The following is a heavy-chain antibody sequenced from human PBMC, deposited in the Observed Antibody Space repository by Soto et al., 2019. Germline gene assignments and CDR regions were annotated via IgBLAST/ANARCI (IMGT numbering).Heavy chain of an antibody. Sequence: EVQLLESGGGLVQPGGSLRLSCAASGFTFSSYAMSWVRQAPGKGLEWVSAISGSSGSTYYADSVKGRFTISRDNSKNTRYLQMNSLRAEDTAVYYCANIRHSGSWDLDAFGIWGQGTMVTVSS. J-gene: IGHJ3*02. D-gene: IGHD6-13*01. V-gene: IGHV3-23*01. CDR1: GFTFSSYA. CDR2: ISGSSGST. CDR3: ANIRHSGSWDLDAFGI.